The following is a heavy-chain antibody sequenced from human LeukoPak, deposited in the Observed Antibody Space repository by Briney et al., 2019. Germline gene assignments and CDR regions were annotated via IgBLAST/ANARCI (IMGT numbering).Heavy chain of an antibody. CDR3: ARDPEWLVRGSDAFDL. CDR1: GFSFTSYS. V-gene: IGHV3-21*06. Sequence: GGSLRLSCAASGFSFTSYSMNWVRQAPGKGLEWVSSISSSGNYIYYADSVKGRFTIPRDNAKNSLNLQMNSLTAEDTAVYYCARDPEWLVRGSDAFDLWGQGTMVTVSS. D-gene: IGHD6-19*01. CDR2: ISSSGNYI. J-gene: IGHJ3*01.